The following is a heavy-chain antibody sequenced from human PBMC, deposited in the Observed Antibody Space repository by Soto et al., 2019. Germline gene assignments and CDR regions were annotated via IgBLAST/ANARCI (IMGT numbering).Heavy chain of an antibody. CDR2: ISSSGTTV. CDR1: GFTFSSYE. Sequence: EVQLVESGGGLVQPGGSLRLSCAASGFTFSSYEMNWVRQAPGKGLEWVSYISSSGTTVHYADSVKGRFTISRDNAKNSFYLQMNSLRAEDTAIYYCARDESRSYSLYYWGQGTLVTVSS. D-gene: IGHD1-26*01. CDR3: ARDESRSYSLYY. V-gene: IGHV3-48*03. J-gene: IGHJ4*02.